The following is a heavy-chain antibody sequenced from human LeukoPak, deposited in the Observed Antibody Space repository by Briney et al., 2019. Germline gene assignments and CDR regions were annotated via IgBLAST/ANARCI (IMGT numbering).Heavy chain of an antibody. CDR2: IKSKTDGGTT. CDR3: TTDHYYGSGSYYIPPLFY. Sequence: GGSLRLSCAASGFTFSSYSMNWVRQAPGKGLEWVGRIKSKTDGGTTDYAAPVKGRFTISRDDSKNTLYLQMNSLKTEDTAVYYCTTDHYYGSGSYYIPPLFYWGQGTLVTVSS. V-gene: IGHV3-15*01. CDR1: GFTFSSYS. D-gene: IGHD3-10*01. J-gene: IGHJ4*02.